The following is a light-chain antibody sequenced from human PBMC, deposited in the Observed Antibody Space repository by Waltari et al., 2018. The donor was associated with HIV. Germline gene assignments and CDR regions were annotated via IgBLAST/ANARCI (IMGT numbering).Light chain of an antibody. J-gene: IGKJ1*01. Sequence: EIVMTQSPATLYVSPGERATLSCRASQSVSSNLAWYQQKPGQAPRLLIYGASTRATGIPARFSGSGSGTEFTLTISSLQSEDFAVYYCQHYNNWTFGQGTKVEIK. CDR1: QSVSSN. CDR3: QHYNNWT. V-gene: IGKV3-15*01. CDR2: GAS.